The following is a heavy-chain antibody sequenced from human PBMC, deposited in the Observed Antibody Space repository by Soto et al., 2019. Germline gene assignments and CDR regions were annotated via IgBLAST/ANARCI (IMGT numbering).Heavy chain of an antibody. V-gene: IGHV3-21*01. CDR2: ISSSSAYK. CDR3: ARSAGYCTDTSCEKGWFDS. J-gene: IGHJ5*01. D-gene: IGHD2-8*02. CDR1: GFMFSSYN. Sequence: VQLVESGGGLVKPGGSLRLSCEGSGFMFSSYNMNWVRQAPGRGLEWVSFISSSSAYKYYEDAVKGRFTISRDNDKNSVYLQMNSLRAEDAGLYYCARSAGYCTDTSCEKGWFDSWGQGTWVIVSS.